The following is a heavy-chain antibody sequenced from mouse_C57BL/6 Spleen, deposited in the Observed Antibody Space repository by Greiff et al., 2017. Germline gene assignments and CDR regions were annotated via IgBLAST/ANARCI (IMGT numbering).Heavy chain of an antibody. CDR2: IYPRGGST. J-gene: IGHJ1*03. Sequence: QVQLQQSDAELVKPGASVKISCKASGYTFTDYTIHWMKQRPEQGLEWIGYIYPRGGSTKYNEKFKGKATLTAEKSSSTAYMQLSSLTSEDSAVYFCARSNWTYWYFDVWGTGTTVTVSS. D-gene: IGHD2-5*01. CDR1: GYTFTDYT. V-gene: IGHV1-78*01. CDR3: ARSNWTYWYFDV.